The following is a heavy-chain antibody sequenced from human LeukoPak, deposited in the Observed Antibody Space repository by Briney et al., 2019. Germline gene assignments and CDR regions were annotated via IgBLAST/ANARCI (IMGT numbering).Heavy chain of an antibody. CDR1: GYTFTSYA. V-gene: IGHV1-3*01. CDR3: ARGGCSSTSCYVDP. J-gene: IGHJ5*02. CDR2: INAGNGNT. Sequence: GASVKVSCKASGYTFTSYAMHWVRQAPGQRLEWMGWINAGNGNTKYSQKFQGRVTITRDTSASIAYMELSSLRSEDTAVYYCARGGCSSTSCYVDPWGQGTLVTVSS. D-gene: IGHD2-2*01.